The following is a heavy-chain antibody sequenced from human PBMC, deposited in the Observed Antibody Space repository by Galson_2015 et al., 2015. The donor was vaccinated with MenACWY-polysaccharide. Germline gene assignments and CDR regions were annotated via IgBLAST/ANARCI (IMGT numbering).Heavy chain of an antibody. CDR1: GFSFSTYW. V-gene: IGHV3-74*01. D-gene: IGHD2-2*01. CDR2: INADGSAT. CDR3: AIYCSSISCYGGGGP. J-gene: IGHJ5*02. Sequence: SLRLSCAAPGFSFSTYWMHWVRHAPGKGLVWVSRINADGSATDYADSVRGRFTISRDNAKNTLYLQMNSLRAEDTAVYYCAIYCSSISCYGGGGPWGQGTLSSSPQ.